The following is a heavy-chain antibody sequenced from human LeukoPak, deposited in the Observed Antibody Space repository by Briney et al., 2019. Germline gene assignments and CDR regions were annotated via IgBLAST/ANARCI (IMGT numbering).Heavy chain of an antibody. CDR3: ARDLVQYYFDY. D-gene: IGHD2-8*02. CDR2: ISSSSSYI. J-gene: IGHJ4*02. V-gene: IGHV3-21*01. CDR1: GFTFSSYS. Sequence: GGSLRLSCAASGFTFSSYSMNWVRQAPGKGLEWVSSISSSSSYIYYADSVKGRFTISRDNAKNSLYLQMNSRRAEDTAVYYCARDLVQYYFDYWGQGTLVTVSS.